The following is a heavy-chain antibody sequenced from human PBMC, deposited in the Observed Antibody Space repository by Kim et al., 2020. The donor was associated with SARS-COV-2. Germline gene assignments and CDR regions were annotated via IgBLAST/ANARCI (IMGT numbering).Heavy chain of an antibody. J-gene: IGHJ5*01. CDR2: IGNTGVST. Sequence: GGSLRLSCAASGFPFTRHSITWVRQAPGKGLDWVASIGNTGVSTDYADSVKGRFTISRDNSKNMAYLQMNSRRVEDTAVYYCAKNGLVGDNDGAWGNG. CDR3: AKNGLVGDNDGA. V-gene: IGHV3-23*01. D-gene: IGHD2-8*01. CDR1: GFPFTRHS.